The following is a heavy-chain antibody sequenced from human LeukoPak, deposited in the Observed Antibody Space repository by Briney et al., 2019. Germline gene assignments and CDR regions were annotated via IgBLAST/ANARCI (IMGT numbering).Heavy chain of an antibody. V-gene: IGHV1-69*04. D-gene: IGHD3-22*01. CDR1: GGTFSSYA. CDR3: ARGSYYCDGSGPEAP. CDR2: INTIFGIA. Sequence: SVKVSCMASGGTFSSYAISWVRQPPGQGLEWVGRINTIFGIANYAQKFQGRVTITADKSTRTAYMELSSLRYEDTAVYYCARGSYYCDGSGPEAPWVQGTLVTVSS. J-gene: IGHJ5*02.